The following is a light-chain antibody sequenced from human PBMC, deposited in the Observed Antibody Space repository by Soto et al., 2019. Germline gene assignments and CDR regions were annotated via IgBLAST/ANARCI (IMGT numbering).Light chain of an antibody. V-gene: IGLV2-14*01. CDR1: SSDVGGYNY. Sequence: QSVLTRRASVSGSPGQSITVSCIGTSSDVGGYNYVSWYQQHPGKAPKLMIHDVSDRPSGVSNRFSGSKSGNTASLTISGLQAEDEAYYYCSSYASSNTQVFGAGTKVTVL. CDR3: SSYASSNTQV. CDR2: DVS. J-gene: IGLJ2*01.